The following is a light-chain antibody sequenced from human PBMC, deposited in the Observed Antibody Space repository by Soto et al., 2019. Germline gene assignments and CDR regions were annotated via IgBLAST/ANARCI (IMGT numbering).Light chain of an antibody. CDR1: QSVSNY. Sequence: EIVLTQSPATLSLSPGARAPLSCRARQSVSNYLAWYQQKPGQAPRLLIYDASNRATGIPARFSGSGSGTEFTLTISSLQSEDFAVYYCQQYGSSPPSSTFGQGTRLEIK. CDR2: DAS. CDR3: QQYGSSPPSST. V-gene: IGKV3-11*01. J-gene: IGKJ5*01.